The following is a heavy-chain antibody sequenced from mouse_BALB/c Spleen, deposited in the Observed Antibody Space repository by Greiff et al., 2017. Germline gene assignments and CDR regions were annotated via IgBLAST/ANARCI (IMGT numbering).Heavy chain of an antibody. CDR1: GFTFSSFG. CDR2: ISSGSSTI. J-gene: IGHJ2*01. Sequence: EVQGVESGGGLVQPGGSRKLSCAASGFTFSSFGMHWVRQAPEKGLEWVAYISSGSSTIYYADTVTGRFTISRDNPKNTLFLQMTSLRSEDTAMYYCARGYGNYLYYFDYWGQGTTLTVSS. V-gene: IGHV5-17*02. CDR3: ARGYGNYLYYFDY. D-gene: IGHD2-1*01.